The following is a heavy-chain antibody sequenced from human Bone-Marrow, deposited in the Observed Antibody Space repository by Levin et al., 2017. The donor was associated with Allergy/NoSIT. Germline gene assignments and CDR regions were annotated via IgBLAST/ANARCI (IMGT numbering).Heavy chain of an antibody. CDR2: MNPNSGNT. Sequence: ASVKVSCKASGYTFTSYDINWVRQAAGQGLEWMGWMNPNSGNTGYAQKFQGRVTMTRNTSISTAYMELSSLRSEDTAVYYCARLHSSGGGGAAVVFDIWGQGTMVTVSS. CDR1: GYTFTSYD. V-gene: IGHV1-8*01. D-gene: IGHD2-15*01. CDR3: ARLHSSGGGGAAVVFDI. J-gene: IGHJ3*02.